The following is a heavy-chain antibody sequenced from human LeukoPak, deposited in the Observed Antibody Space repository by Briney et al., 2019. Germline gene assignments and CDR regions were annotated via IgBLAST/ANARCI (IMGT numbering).Heavy chain of an antibody. Sequence: GGSLRLSCAASGFTFSSYGMHWVRQAPGKGLEWVAVIWYDGSNKYYADSVKGRFTISRDNSKNTLYLQMGSLTAEDTAVYYCAKECGREYEDRAFDIWGQGTMVTVSS. V-gene: IGHV3-33*06. CDR1: GFTFSSYG. J-gene: IGHJ3*02. D-gene: IGHD3-10*01. CDR2: IWYDGSNK. CDR3: AKECGREYEDRAFDI.